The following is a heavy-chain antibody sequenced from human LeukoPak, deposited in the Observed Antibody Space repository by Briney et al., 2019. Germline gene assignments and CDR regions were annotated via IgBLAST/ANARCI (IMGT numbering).Heavy chain of an antibody. J-gene: IGHJ6*02. CDR1: GFTFSDAW. CDR2: IGSDNKP. Sequence: GGSLRLPCAGSGFTFSDAWMNWLRQAPGKGLEGVSSIGSDNKPHYSESVKGRFAISRDNSKSMLFLQLNSLRAEDTALYYCARGMHYYVAMDVWGQGTTVTVSS. V-gene: IGHV3-69-1*01. CDR3: ARGMHYYVAMDV. D-gene: IGHD3-10*02.